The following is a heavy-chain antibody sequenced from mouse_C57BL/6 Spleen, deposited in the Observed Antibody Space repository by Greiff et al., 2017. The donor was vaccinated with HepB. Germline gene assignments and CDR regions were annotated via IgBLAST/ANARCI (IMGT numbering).Heavy chain of an antibody. Sequence: VQLQQSGAELVKPGASVKLSCTASGFNIKDYYMHWVKQRTEQGLEWIGRIDPEDGETKYAPKFQGKATITADTSSNTAYLPLSSLTSEDTAVYYCASHYDVGDYAMDYWGQGTSVTVSS. CDR3: ASHYDVGDYAMDY. J-gene: IGHJ4*01. V-gene: IGHV14-2*01. CDR1: GFNIKDYY. CDR2: IDPEDGET. D-gene: IGHD1-2*01.